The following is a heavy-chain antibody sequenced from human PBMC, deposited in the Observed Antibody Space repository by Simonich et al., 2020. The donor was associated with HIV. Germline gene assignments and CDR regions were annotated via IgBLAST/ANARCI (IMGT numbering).Heavy chain of an antibody. CDR2: INHMGNT. CDR1: CGSFSGYY. D-gene: IGHD4-17*01. V-gene: IGHV4-34*01. CDR3: ARRHPTTVTTPYFDY. J-gene: IGHJ4*02. Sequence: QVQLQQWGAGLLKPSEPLSLTCAVSCGSFSGYYWSWIRQPPGKGLEWIGEINHMGNTNYNPSLKSRVTISVDTSKNQFSLKLSSVTAADTAVYYCARRHPTTVTTPYFDYWGQGTLVTVSS.